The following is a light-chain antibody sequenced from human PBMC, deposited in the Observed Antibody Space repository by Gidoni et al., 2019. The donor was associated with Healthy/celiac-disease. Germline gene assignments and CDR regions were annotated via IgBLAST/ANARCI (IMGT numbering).Light chain of an antibody. V-gene: IGLV1-40*01. CDR2: GNS. J-gene: IGLJ2*01. CDR3: QSYDSSLSGSVV. CDR1: SSNIGAGYD. Sequence: QSVLTQQPSVSGAPGQRVTISCTGSSSNIGAGYDVTWYQQLPGTAPKLLIYGNSNRPSGVPDRFSGSKSGTSASLAITGLQAEDEADYYCQSYDSSLSGSVVFGGGTKLTVL.